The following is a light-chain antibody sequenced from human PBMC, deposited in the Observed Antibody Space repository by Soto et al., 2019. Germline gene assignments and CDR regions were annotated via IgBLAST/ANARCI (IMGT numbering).Light chain of an antibody. Sequence: SYELTKPPSVSVSPGQTASITCSGDKLGDKYACWYQQKPGQSPVLVIYQDSKRPSGIPERFSGSNSGNTATLTISGTQAMDEADYYCQAWDSRTVVFGGGTKLTVL. CDR2: QDS. CDR3: QAWDSRTVV. J-gene: IGLJ2*01. CDR1: KLGDKY. V-gene: IGLV3-1*01.